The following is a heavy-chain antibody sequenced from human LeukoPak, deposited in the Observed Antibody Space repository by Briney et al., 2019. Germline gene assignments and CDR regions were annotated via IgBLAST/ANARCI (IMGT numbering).Heavy chain of an antibody. CDR3: ARDGALGILWFGDYYYMDV. D-gene: IGHD3-10*01. Sequence: ASVKVSCKASGFTFTSYGISWVRQAPGQGLEWMGWISTSNGNTNYAQKLQGRVTMTTDTSTSTAYMELRSLRSDDTAVYYCARDGALGILWFGDYYYMDVWGKGTTVTISS. J-gene: IGHJ6*03. V-gene: IGHV1-18*01. CDR2: ISTSNGNT. CDR1: GFTFTSYG.